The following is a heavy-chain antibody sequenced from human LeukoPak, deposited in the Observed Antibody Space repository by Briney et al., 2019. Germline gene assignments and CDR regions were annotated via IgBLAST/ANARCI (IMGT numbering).Heavy chain of an antibody. J-gene: IGHJ4*02. Sequence: SETLSLTCTVSGGSISSYYWSWIRQPAGKGLEWIGRIYTSGSTNYNPSLKSRVTMSVDTSKNQFSLKLSSVTAADTAVYYCARVDNGYSYGSHVYWGQGTLVTVSS. D-gene: IGHD5-18*01. V-gene: IGHV4-4*07. CDR1: GGSISSYY. CDR3: ARVDNGYSYGSHVY. CDR2: IYTSGST.